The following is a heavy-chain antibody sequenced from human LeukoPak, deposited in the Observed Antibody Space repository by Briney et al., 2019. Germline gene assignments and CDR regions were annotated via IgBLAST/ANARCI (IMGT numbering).Heavy chain of an antibody. CDR2: ISWNSGSI. J-gene: IGHJ4*02. D-gene: IGHD3-22*01. CDR1: GFTFDDYA. Sequence: PGGSLRLSCAASGFTFDDYAMHWVWQAPGKGLEWVSGISWNSGSIGYADSVKGRFTISRDNAKNSLYLQMNSLRAEDTALYYCAKANYYDSSGWIGYWGQGTLVTVSS. CDR3: AKANYYDSSGWIGY. V-gene: IGHV3-9*01.